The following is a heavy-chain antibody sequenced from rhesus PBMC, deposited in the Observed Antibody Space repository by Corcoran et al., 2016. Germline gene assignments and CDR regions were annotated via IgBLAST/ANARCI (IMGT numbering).Heavy chain of an antibody. Sequence: QVTLKESGPALVKPTQTLTLTCTFSGFSLTTSGMGVGWIRQPPGKALEWLALIYWEEDKRYSTSLKSKLTISKDTSKNQVVLTMTNRDPVDTATYYCARGSNYVDYFDYWGQGVLVTVSS. CDR1: GFSLTTSGMG. J-gene: IGHJ4*01. CDR2: IYWEEDK. CDR3: ARGSNYVDYFDY. V-gene: IGHV2-174*01. D-gene: IGHD4-29*01.